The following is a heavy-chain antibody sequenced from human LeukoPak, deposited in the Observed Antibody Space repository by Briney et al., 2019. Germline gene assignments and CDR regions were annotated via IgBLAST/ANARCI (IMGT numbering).Heavy chain of an antibody. Sequence: GGSLRLSCAASGFTFSTYAMSWVRQAPGKGLEWVSTISGSGGSTYYADSAKGRFTISRDNSKNTLYLQMNSLRAEDTAVYYCAKVAWLDRSALDYWGQGTLVTVSS. J-gene: IGHJ4*02. V-gene: IGHV3-23*01. CDR1: GFTFSTYA. CDR2: ISGSGGST. D-gene: IGHD6-19*01. CDR3: AKVAWLDRSALDY.